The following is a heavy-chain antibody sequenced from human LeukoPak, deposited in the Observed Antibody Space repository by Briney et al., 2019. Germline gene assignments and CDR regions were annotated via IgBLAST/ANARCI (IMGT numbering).Heavy chain of an antibody. Sequence: ASVKVSCKASGYTFTSYGISWVRQAPGQGLEWMGWISAYDGNTNYAQKLQGRVTMTTDTSTSTAYMELRSLRSDDTAVYYCARGATYYGDYRYYFDYWGQGTLVTVSS. CDR3: ARGATYYGDYRYYFDY. CDR2: ISAYDGNT. J-gene: IGHJ4*02. D-gene: IGHD4-17*01. V-gene: IGHV1-18*01. CDR1: GYTFTSYG.